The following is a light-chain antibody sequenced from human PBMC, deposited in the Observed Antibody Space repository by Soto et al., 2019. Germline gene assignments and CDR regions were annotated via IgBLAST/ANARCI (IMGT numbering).Light chain of an antibody. CDR2: GNS. J-gene: IGLJ3*02. V-gene: IGLV1-40*01. CDR1: SSNIGAGYD. CDR3: QSYDSSLSGWV. Sequence: QSVLTQPPSVSGAPGQRVTISCTGGSSNIGAGYDVHGYQQLPGTAPKLLIYGNSNRPSGVPDRFSGSKSGTSASLAITGLQAEDEADYYCQSYDSSLSGWVFGGGTKVTVL.